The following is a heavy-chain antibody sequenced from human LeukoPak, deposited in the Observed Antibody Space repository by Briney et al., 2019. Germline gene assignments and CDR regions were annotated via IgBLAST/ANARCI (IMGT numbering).Heavy chain of an antibody. V-gene: IGHV3-23*01. CDR3: AKYVTPPGTYYYGLDV. Sequence: GGSLRLSCAASGFIFSSYAMNWVRQAPGKGLEWVSGISGSGDATFYADPVKGRFTISRGNSKNTLYLQMNSLRGDDTAVYYCAKYVTPPGTYYYGLDVWGQGTTVTVSS. CDR1: GFIFSSYA. D-gene: IGHD6-13*01. CDR2: ISGSGDAT. J-gene: IGHJ6*02.